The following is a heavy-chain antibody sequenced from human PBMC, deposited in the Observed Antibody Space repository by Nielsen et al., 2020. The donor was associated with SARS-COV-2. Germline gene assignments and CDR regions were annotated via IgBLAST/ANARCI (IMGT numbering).Heavy chain of an antibody. D-gene: IGHD5-12*01. CDR1: GYTFTSYY. J-gene: IGHJ6*02. CDR2: INPSGGST. CDR3: ASKIVATPRSGARGAKYYYYGMDV. V-gene: IGHV1-46*01. Sequence: ASVKASCKASGYTFTSYYMHWVRQAPGQGLEWMGIINPSGGSTSYAQKFQGRVTMTRDTSTSTVYMELSSLRSEDTAVYYCASKIVATPRSGARGAKYYYYGMDVWGQGTTVTVSS.